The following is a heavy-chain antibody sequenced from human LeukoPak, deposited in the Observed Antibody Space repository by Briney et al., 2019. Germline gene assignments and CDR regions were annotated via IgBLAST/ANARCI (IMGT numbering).Heavy chain of an antibody. Sequence: SETLSLTCTASGGSISSYYWNWIRQPAGKGLEWIGRIYTSGNTNYNPSLKSRVTMSVDTSKNQFSLKLSSVTAADTAVYYCAGTSKWLAFDYWGQGTLVTVSS. CDR2: IYTSGNT. V-gene: IGHV4-4*07. CDR1: GGSISSYY. D-gene: IGHD6-19*01. J-gene: IGHJ4*02. CDR3: AGTSKWLAFDY.